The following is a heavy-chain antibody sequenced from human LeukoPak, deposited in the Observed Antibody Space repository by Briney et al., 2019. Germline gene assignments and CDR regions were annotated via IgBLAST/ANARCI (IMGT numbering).Heavy chain of an antibody. CDR3: ARGVSQGYYVPIHDAFDI. CDR1: GGTFSSYA. CDR2: IIPIFGTA. J-gene: IGHJ3*02. V-gene: IGHV1-69*05. D-gene: IGHD3-10*02. Sequence: ASVKVSCKASGGTFSSYAISWVRQAPGQGLEWMGGIIPIFGTANYAQKFQGRVTITTDESTSTAYMELSSLRSEDTAVYYCARGVSQGYYVPIHDAFDIWGQGTMVTVSS.